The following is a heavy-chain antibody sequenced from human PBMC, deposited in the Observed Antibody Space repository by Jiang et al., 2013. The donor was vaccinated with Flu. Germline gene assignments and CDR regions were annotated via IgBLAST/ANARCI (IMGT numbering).Heavy chain of an antibody. CDR2: ISSSGST. CDR3: ARGGSGYPVPTAVVDL. Sequence: PGLVKPSQTLSLTCSVSGDSIRYSHYYWNWIRQLPGKGLEWIGYISSSGSTYYNPSLKSRLMISIHTSENQFSLSLYSVTAADTAVYYCARGGSGYPVPTAVVDLWGQGTLVTVSS. CDR1: GDSIRYSHYY. D-gene: IGHD3-22*01. J-gene: IGHJ3*01. V-gene: IGHV4-31*03.